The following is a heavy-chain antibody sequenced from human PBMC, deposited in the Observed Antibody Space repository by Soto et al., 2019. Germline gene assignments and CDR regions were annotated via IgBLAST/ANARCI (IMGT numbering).Heavy chain of an antibody. D-gene: IGHD3-3*01. V-gene: IGHV3-66*01. CDR1: GFTVSSNY. Sequence: EVQLVESGGDLVQPGGSRTLSCAASGFTVSSNYMSWVRQAPGLGLEWVSLIWSGGSTYYADSVKGRFTISRDRSKNTLYLQMNSLRAEDTAVYYCARYDFLSGYYSYWGQGALVTVSS. CDR3: ARYDFLSGYYSY. J-gene: IGHJ4*02. CDR2: IWSGGST.